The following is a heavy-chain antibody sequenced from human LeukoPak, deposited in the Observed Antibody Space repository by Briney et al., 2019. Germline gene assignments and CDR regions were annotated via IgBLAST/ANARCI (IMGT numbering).Heavy chain of an antibody. CDR1: GFTFSTFA. Sequence: GGSLRLSCGASGFTFSTFAMMGVREPPGKGLEGGSSILQRGGEIHSADPVRGRFTISRDNAKVTLALQMNSRRAQGCALYYCATYRPALLPFESWGQGTLVTVSS. V-gene: IGHV3-23*01. CDR2: ILQRGGEI. CDR3: ATYRPALLPFES. J-gene: IGHJ4*02. D-gene: IGHD2-2*01.